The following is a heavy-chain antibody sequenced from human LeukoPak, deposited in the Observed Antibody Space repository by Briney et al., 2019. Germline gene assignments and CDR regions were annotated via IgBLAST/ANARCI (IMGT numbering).Heavy chain of an antibody. J-gene: IGHJ5*02. CDR3: ARAQSSSWYEH. D-gene: IGHD6-13*01. Sequence: SETLSLTCTVSGYSISSGSYWGWIRQPPGKGLEWVGSIYHSGSTYHNPSLKSRVTISVDKSKNQFSLKLSSVTAADTAVYYCARAQSSSWYEHWGQGTLVTVSS. V-gene: IGHV4-38-2*02. CDR1: GYSISSGSY. CDR2: IYHSGST.